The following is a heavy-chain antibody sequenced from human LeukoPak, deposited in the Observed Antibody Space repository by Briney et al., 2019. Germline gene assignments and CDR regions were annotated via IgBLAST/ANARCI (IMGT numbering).Heavy chain of an antibody. V-gene: IGHV3-21*01. CDR1: GFTFTSYY. D-gene: IGHD6-19*01. CDR3: ARIGVYPGYTSGWAHDFDF. CDR2: VTGSGRGT. Sequence: PGGSLRLSCAASGFTFTSYYMSWVRQPPGKGLERVSSVTGSGRGTYYADSVKGRFTISRDNAQNSLSLQMNSLRVEDTAVYFCARIGVYPGYTSGWAHDFDFWGQGTLVSVSS. J-gene: IGHJ4*02.